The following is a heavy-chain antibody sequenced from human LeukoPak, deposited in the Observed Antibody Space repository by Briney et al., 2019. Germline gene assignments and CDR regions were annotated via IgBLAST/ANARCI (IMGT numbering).Heavy chain of an antibody. CDR3: AREGYCSGGSCWALVYYFDY. CDR1: GYTFTSYA. D-gene: IGHD2-15*01. V-gene: IGHV1-3*01. Sequence: GASVKVSCKASGYTFTSYAMHWVRQAPGQRLEWMGWINAGNGNTKYSQKFQGRVTITRDTSASTAYMELSSLRSEDTAVYYCAREGYCSGGSCWALVYYFDYWGQGTLVTVSS. CDR2: INAGNGNT. J-gene: IGHJ4*02.